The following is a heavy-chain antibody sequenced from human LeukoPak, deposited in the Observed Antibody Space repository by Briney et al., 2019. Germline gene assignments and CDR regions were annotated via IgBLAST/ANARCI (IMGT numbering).Heavy chain of an antibody. D-gene: IGHD6-6*01. V-gene: IGHV4-34*01. CDR1: GGSFSGYY. CDR3: AREAARPGFPFAADY. CDR2: INHSGST. J-gene: IGHJ4*02. Sequence: SETLSLTCAVYGGSFSGYYWSWIRQPPGKGLEWIGEINHSGSTNYNPSLKSRVTISVDMSKNQFSLKLSSVTAADTAVYYCAREAARPGFPFAADYWGQGTLVTVSS.